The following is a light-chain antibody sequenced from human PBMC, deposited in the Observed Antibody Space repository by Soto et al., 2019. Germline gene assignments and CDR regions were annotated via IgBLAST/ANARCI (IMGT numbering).Light chain of an antibody. J-gene: IGKJ1*01. Sequence: DIQMTQSPSTLPASVGDRVTITCRASQSISSLLAWYQQKPWKAPKLLIYKASTLKSGVPSRFSGSGSGTEFTLTISSLQPDDFATYYCQHYNSYSEAFGQGTKVDI. CDR1: QSISSL. CDR2: KAS. V-gene: IGKV1-5*03. CDR3: QHYNSYSEA.